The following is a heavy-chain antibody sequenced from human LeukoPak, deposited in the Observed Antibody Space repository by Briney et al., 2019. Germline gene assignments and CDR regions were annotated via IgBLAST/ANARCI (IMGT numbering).Heavy chain of an antibody. CDR3: ARETAAGQISFDY. Sequence: GGSLRLSCAASGFTFSSYSMNWVRQAPGKGLEWVSSISSSSYIYYADSVKGRFTISRDNAKNSLYLQMNSLRAEDTAVYYCARETAAGQISFDYWGQGTLVTVSS. J-gene: IGHJ4*02. CDR2: ISSSSYI. D-gene: IGHD6-13*01. CDR1: GFTFSSYS. V-gene: IGHV3-21*01.